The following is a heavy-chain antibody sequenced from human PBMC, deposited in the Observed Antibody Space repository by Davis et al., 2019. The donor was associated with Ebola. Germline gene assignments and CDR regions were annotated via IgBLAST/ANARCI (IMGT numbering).Heavy chain of an antibody. Sequence: SETLSLTCTVSGDSISSSSYYWGWIRQPPGKGLEWIGSIYYSGSTYYNPSLKSRVTISVDTSKNQFSLKLSSVTAADTAVYYCAISSSSEYYYYYGMDVWGQGTTVTVSS. CDR2: IYYSGST. CDR1: GDSISSSSYY. V-gene: IGHV4-39*01. CDR3: AISSSSEYYYYYGMDV. J-gene: IGHJ6*02. D-gene: IGHD6-6*01.